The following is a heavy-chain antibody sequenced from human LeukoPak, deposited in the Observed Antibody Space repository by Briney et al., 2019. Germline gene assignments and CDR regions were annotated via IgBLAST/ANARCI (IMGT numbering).Heavy chain of an antibody. V-gene: IGHV3-23*01. Sequence: PGGSLRLSCVASGFTFSIYAMSWVRQAPGKGLEWVSSISGSGGSTYYADSVKGRFTISRDNSKNTLYLQMNSLRAEDTAVYYCAKSRHVRSIAVAGTPPDYWGQGTLVTVSS. CDR3: AKSRHVRSIAVAGTPPDY. J-gene: IGHJ4*02. CDR1: GFTFSIYA. CDR2: ISGSGGST. D-gene: IGHD6-19*01.